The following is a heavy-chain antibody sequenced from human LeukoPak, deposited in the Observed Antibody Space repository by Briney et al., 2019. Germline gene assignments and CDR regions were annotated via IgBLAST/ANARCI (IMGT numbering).Heavy chain of an antibody. Sequence: GGSLRLSCAASGFTFSSYAMSWVRQAPGKGLEWVSAISGSGGSTYYADSVRGRFTISRDNSKNTLYLQMNSLRAEDTAVYYCARYTMDTARTPFDYWGQGTLVTVSS. D-gene: IGHD5-18*01. CDR2: ISGSGGST. V-gene: IGHV3-23*01. CDR3: ARYTMDTARTPFDY. J-gene: IGHJ4*02. CDR1: GFTFSSYA.